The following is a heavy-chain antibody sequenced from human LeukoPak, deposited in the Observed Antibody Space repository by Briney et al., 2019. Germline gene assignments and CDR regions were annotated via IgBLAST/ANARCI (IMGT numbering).Heavy chain of an antibody. D-gene: IGHD3-10*01. CDR1: GYTFTNYY. Sequence: SVKVSCKASGYTFTNYYIHWVRQAPGQGLEWMGGIIPIFETSNYAQKFQDRVTITADKSTSTAYMELSSLRSEDTAVYYCARGMIRGVIGGGAFDIWGQGTMVTVSS. J-gene: IGHJ3*02. CDR2: IIPIFETS. CDR3: ARGMIRGVIGGGAFDI. V-gene: IGHV1-69*06.